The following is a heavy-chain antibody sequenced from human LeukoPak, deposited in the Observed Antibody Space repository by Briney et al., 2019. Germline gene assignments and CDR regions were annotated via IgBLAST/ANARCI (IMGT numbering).Heavy chain of an antibody. J-gene: IGHJ3*02. CDR2: MSGSGGMT. CDR1: GFTFSSFA. V-gene: IGHV3-23*01. D-gene: IGHD6-19*01. CDR3: ARGLRQWLTRHAFDI. Sequence: GGSLRLSCAAPGFTFSSFAMSWVRQAPGEGLEWVSAMSGSGGMTYSADSVTGRFTISRDNSTDTLYLQMNSLRAEDTAVYYSARGLRQWLTRHAFDIWGQGTMVTVSS.